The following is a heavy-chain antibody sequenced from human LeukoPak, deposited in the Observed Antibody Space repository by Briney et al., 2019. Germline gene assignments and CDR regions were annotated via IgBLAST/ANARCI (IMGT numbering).Heavy chain of an antibody. D-gene: IGHD6-19*01. CDR3: ARSIAVAGTGFNY. V-gene: IGHV4-4*02. CDR2: IYHSGST. Sequence: SGTLFLTCAVSGGSISSSNWWSWVRQPPGKGLEWIGEIYHSGSTNYNPSLKSRVTISVDKSKNQFSLKLSSVTAADTAVYYCARSIAVAGTGFNYWGQGTLVTVSS. J-gene: IGHJ4*02. CDR1: GGSISSSNW.